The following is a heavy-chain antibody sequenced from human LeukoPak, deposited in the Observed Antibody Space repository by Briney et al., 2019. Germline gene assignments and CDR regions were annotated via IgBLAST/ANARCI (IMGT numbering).Heavy chain of an antibody. V-gene: IGHV4-39*07. CDR3: ARGRSLSSSRPTHYYYYYMDV. Sequence: SETLSLTCTVSGGSISSSSYYWDWIRQPPGKGLEWIGEINHSGSTNYNPSLKSRVTISVDTSKNQFSLKLSSVTAADTAVYYCARGRSLSSSRPTHYYYYYMDVWGKGTTVTVSS. J-gene: IGHJ6*03. CDR2: INHSGST. D-gene: IGHD6-6*01. CDR1: GGSISSSSYY.